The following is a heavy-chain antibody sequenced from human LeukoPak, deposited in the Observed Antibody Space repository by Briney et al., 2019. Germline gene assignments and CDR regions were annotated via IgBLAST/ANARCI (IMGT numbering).Heavy chain of an antibody. V-gene: IGHV3-23*01. CDR3: AKGRTTYYYYGMDV. CDR2: ISGSGAST. Sequence: GGSLRLSCAASGFTFSIYAMNWVRQAPGKGLEWVSGISGSGASTYYADSVKGRFTISRDNSKNTLYLQMSSLRAEDTAVYYCAKGRTTYYYYGMDVWGQGTTVTVSS. J-gene: IGHJ6*02. CDR1: GFTFSIYA.